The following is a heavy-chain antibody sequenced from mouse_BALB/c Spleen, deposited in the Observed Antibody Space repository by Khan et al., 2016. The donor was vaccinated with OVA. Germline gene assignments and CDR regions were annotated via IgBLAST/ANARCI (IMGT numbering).Heavy chain of an antibody. CDR3: TRTGFVALFTY. CDR1: GYSFTNYY. V-gene: IGHV1S135*01. CDR2: IDPFSGCT. J-gene: IGHJ3*01. D-gene: IGHD4-1*01. Sequence: EVQLQQSGPELMKPGASVKISCKASGYSFTNYYIHWVIQSHGKSLEWIGYIDPFSGCTTYNQKFKGKATLTVDKSSITAYIHLSNLTSEDSAVYDCTRTGFVALFTYWGQGTLVTVSA.